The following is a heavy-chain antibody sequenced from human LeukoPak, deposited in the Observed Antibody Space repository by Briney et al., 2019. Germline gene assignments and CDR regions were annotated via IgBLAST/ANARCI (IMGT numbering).Heavy chain of an antibody. D-gene: IGHD4-23*01. Sequence: ASVKVSCKASGYTFTGYYMHWVRQAPGQGLEWMGWINPNSGGTYYAQKFPGRVTMTSDTSISTAYMELSRLRSDDTAVYYCARDLYGGTSATFDYWGQGTLVTVSS. CDR1: GYTFTGYY. V-gene: IGHV1-2*02. CDR3: ARDLYGGTSATFDY. J-gene: IGHJ4*02. CDR2: INPNSGGT.